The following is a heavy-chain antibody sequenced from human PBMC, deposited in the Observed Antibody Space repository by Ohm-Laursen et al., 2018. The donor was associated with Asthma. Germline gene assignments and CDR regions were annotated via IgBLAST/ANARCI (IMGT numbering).Heavy chain of an antibody. J-gene: IGHJ4*02. Sequence: SLRLSCSASGFTFSNYWMSWVRQAPGKGLEWVVNIKRDGSEIYYVDSVKGRFTISRDNTKKSLYLQMHSLRDEDTAVYYCARDGYGDYHFDYWGQGTLVTVSS. CDR2: IKRDGSEI. D-gene: IGHD4-17*01. CDR1: GFTFSNYW. V-gene: IGHV3-7*01. CDR3: ARDGYGDYHFDY.